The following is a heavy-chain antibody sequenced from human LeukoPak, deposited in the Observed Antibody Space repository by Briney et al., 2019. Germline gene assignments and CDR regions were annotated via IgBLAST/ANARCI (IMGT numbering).Heavy chain of an antibody. CDR3: VRDRCSSCHYFDC. D-gene: IGHD2-2*01. CDR1: GFTFSSYA. CDR2: ISYDGSNK. J-gene: IGHJ4*02. V-gene: IGHV3-30-3*01. Sequence: PGRSLRLSCAASGFTFSSYAMHWVRQAPGKGLEWVAVISYDGSNKYYADSVKGRFTISRDTSKNTLYLHMNSLRADDTAMYYCVRDRCSSCHYFDCWGQGTLVTVFS.